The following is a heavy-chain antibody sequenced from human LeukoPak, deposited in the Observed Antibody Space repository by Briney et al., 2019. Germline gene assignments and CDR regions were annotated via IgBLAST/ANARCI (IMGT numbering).Heavy chain of an antibody. CDR3: ARAEGRWELQDY. CDR1: GGSISSSSYY. CDR2: IYYSGST. D-gene: IGHD1-26*01. V-gene: IGHV4-39*07. Sequence: SETLSLTCTVSGGSISSSSYYWGWIRQPPGKGLEWIGSIYYSGSTYYNPSLKSRVTISVDASKNQFSLKLSSVTAADTAVYYCARAEGRWELQDYWGQGTLVTVSS. J-gene: IGHJ4*02.